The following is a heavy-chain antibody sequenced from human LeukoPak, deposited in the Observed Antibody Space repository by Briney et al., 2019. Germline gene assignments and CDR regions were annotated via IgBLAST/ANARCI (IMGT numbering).Heavy chain of an antibody. J-gene: IGHJ4*02. D-gene: IGHD3-3*01. Sequence: GGSLRLSCAASGFTFSNYGMHWVRQAPGKGLEWVAIISYDGSNKYYTDSVKGRFTISRDNSKNTLYLQMNSLRAEDTAVYYCAKVSTQGTEWPPCDYWGQGTLVTVSS. CDR2: ISYDGSNK. CDR1: GFTFSNYG. CDR3: AKVSTQGTEWPPCDY. V-gene: IGHV3-30*18.